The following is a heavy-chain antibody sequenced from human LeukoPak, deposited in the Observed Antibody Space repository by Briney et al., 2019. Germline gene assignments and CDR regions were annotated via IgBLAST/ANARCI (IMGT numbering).Heavy chain of an antibody. D-gene: IGHD1-26*01. J-gene: IGHJ5*02. CDR3: AKDRQWEGFDP. V-gene: IGHV3-30*04. CDR2: ISYDGSNK. Sequence: GGSLRLSCAASGFTFSSYAMHWVRQAPGKGLEWVAVISYDGSNKYYADSVKGRFTISRDNSKNTLYLQMNSLRAEDTAVYYCAKDRQWEGFDPWGQGTLVTVSS. CDR1: GFTFSSYA.